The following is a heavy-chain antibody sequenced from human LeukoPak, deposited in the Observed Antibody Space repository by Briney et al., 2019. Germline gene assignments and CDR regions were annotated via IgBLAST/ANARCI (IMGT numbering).Heavy chain of an antibody. CDR2: ISASGGST. J-gene: IGHJ4*02. D-gene: IGHD2-15*01. V-gene: IGHV3-23*01. CDR1: GFTFSSSA. CDR3: ARDRRDKDFDY. Sequence: GGSLRLSCAASGFTFSSSAMSWVRQVPGKGLEWVSGISASGGSTYYADSVRGRFTISRDNAKNSLYLQMNSLRAEDTAVYYCARDRRDKDFDYWGQGTLVTVSS.